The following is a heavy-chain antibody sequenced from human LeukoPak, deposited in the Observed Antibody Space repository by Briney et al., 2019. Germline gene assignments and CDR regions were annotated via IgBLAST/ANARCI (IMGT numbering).Heavy chain of an antibody. V-gene: IGHV1-69*04. D-gene: IGHD3-22*01. Sequence: SVKVSCKASGGTFSSYAISWVRQAPGQGLEWMGRIIPILGIANYAQKFQGRVTITADKSTSTAYMELSSLRSEDTAVYYCASLTYYYDSSGYSWGQGTLVTVSS. J-gene: IGHJ4*02. CDR2: IIPILGIA. CDR1: GGTFSSYA. CDR3: ASLTYYYDSSGYS.